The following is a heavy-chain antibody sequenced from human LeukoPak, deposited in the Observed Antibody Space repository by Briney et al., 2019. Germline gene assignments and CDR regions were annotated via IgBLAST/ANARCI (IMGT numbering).Heavy chain of an antibody. J-gene: IGHJ4*02. CDR3: TRVIVAVPGYFDYFDF. CDR2: INEDGSNK. Sequence: GGSLRLSCTASGFSFSNHYMRWIRQAPGKGLEWVANINEDGSNKWHLGSVKGRFTVSRDNARNSLYLQMNSLRVEDTAVYYCTRVIVAVPGYFDYFDFWGQGVLVTVPS. V-gene: IGHV3-7*01. CDR1: GFSFSNHY. D-gene: IGHD6-19*01.